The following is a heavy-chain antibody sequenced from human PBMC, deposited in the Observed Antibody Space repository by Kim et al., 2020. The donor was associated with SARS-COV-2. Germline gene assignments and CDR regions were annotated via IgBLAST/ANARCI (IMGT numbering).Heavy chain of an antibody. CDR2: IYYSGST. D-gene: IGHD3-16*01. J-gene: IGHJ3*02. V-gene: IGHV4-59*01. Sequence: SETLSLTCTVSGGSISNYYWSWMRQPPGKGLEWIGYIYYSGSTNYNPSLRSRVTISVDTSKNQFSLKLSSVTAADTAVYYCARGGARSVAFDIWGQGTMVTVSS. CDR3: ARGGARSVAFDI. CDR1: GGSISNYY.